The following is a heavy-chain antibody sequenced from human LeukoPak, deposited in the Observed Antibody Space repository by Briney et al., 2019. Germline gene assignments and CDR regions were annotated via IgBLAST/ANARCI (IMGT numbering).Heavy chain of an antibody. J-gene: IGHJ5*02. CDR1: GGFFSGYY. CDR2: INHSGST. CDR3: ASLDYYGSGSYYKDWFDP. Sequence: SETLSLTCAVYGGFFSGYYWSWIRQPPGKGLEWIGEINHSGSTNYNPSLKSRVTISVDTSKNQFSLKLSSVTAADTAVYYCASLDYYGSGSYYKDWFDPWGQGTLVTVSS. D-gene: IGHD3-10*01. V-gene: IGHV4-34*01.